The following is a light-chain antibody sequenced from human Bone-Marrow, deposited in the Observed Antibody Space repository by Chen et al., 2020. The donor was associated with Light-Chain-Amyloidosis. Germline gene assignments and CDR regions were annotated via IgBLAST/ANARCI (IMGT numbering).Light chain of an antibody. CDR2: RDT. CDR1: DLPTKY. V-gene: IGLV3-25*03. CDR3: QSADSSGTYKVI. J-gene: IGLJ2*01. Sequence: SYELTQPPSVSVSPGQTARITCSGDDLPTKYAYWYQQKPGQAPVLVIHRDTERPSGISERFSGANSGTTATLTISGVQAEDEADYHCQSADSSGTYKVIFGGGTKLTVL.